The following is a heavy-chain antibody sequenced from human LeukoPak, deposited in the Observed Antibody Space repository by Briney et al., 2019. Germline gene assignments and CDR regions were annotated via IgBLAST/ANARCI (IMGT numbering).Heavy chain of an antibody. CDR3: AKYNSAWYEDY. D-gene: IGHD6-19*01. CDR1: GFTFSSCA. V-gene: IGHV3-23*01. Sequence: PGGSLRLSCAASGFTFSSCALSWVRQAPGKGLEWVSTINGGGAGTKYADSVKGRFTISRDNSNNTLYLQMNSLRAEDTAVYYCAKYNSAWYEDYWGQRALVTVSS. J-gene: IGHJ4*02. CDR2: INGGGAGT.